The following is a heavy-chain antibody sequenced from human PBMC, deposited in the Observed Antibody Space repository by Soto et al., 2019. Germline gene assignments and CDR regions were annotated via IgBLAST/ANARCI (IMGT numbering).Heavy chain of an antibody. CDR2: SNPSGGST. CDR1: GETFTSYY. CDR3: ARELRYYDSSGYPDY. Sequence: GASVKVSCKASGETFTSYYMHWVRQAPGQGLEWMGISNPSGGSTSYAQKCQGRVTLTRNTATSTVYIELSSLRSEDTAVYYCARELRYYDSSGYPDYWAQGTLVPVSS. V-gene: IGHV1-46*01. D-gene: IGHD3-22*01. J-gene: IGHJ4*02.